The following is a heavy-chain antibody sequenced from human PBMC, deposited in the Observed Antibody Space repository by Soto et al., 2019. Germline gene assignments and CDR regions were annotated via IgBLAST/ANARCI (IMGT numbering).Heavy chain of an antibody. D-gene: IGHD5-12*01. J-gene: IGHJ3*02. Sequence: EVQLVESGGGLVKPGGSLRLSCAASGFTFSSYSMNWVRQAPGKGLEWVSSISSSSSYIYYADSVKGRFTISRDNAKNSLYLQMNSLRAEDTAVYYCARVVNSGYDYCVKNNKGAFDIWGQGTMVTVSS. CDR3: ARVVNSGYDYCVKNNKGAFDI. CDR1: GFTFSSYS. CDR2: ISSSSSYI. V-gene: IGHV3-21*01.